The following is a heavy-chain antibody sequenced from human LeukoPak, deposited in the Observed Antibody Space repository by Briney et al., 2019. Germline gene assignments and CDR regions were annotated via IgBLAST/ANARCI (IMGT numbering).Heavy chain of an antibody. CDR1: GYTFTSHD. CDR2: MNPNSGST. V-gene: IGHV1-8*01. CDR3: ARAPATVTTLPLGYYYYYGMDV. D-gene: IGHD4-17*01. J-gene: IGHJ6*02. Sequence: ASVKVSCKASGYTFTSHDINWVRQATGQGLEWMGWMNPNSGSTGYAQKFQGRVTMTRTTSISTAYMELSSLKSEDTAVYYCARAPATVTTLPLGYYYYYGMDVWGQGTTVTVSS.